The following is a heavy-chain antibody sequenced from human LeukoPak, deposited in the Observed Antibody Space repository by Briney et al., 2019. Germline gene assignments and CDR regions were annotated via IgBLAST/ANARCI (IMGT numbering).Heavy chain of an antibody. V-gene: IGHV3-23*01. CDR2: ISGTGAST. Sequence: GGSLRLSCAASGFTFASYAMSWVRQAPGRGLEWVSAISGTGASTYYADSVEGRFTISRDNSKNTLYLQMNSLRAEDTAAYYCAKAPSGTTFRYFDYWGQGALVTVSS. D-gene: IGHD1-1*01. CDR1: GFTFASYA. J-gene: IGHJ4*02. CDR3: AKAPSGTTFRYFDY.